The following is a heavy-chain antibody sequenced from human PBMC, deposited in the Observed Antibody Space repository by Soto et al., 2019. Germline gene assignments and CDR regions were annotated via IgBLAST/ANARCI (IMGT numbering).Heavy chain of an antibody. Sequence: SETLSLTCTVSGGSISSGDYYWSWIRQPPGKGLEWIGYIYYSGSTYYNPSLKSRVTISVDTSKNQFSLKLSSVTAADTAVYYCARAKMVYATGWFDPWGQGTLVTVSS. CDR1: GGSISSGDYY. CDR2: IYYSGST. J-gene: IGHJ5*02. CDR3: ARAKMVYATGWFDP. V-gene: IGHV4-30-4*01. D-gene: IGHD2-8*01.